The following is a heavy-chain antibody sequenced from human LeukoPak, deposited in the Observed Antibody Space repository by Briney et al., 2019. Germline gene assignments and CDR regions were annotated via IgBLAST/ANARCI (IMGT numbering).Heavy chain of an antibody. CDR2: IKSKTDGGTR. D-gene: IGHD6-19*01. CDR3: TTEGRIAVDYYGMDV. CDR1: GFIFSNAW. J-gene: IGHJ6*02. Sequence: GGSLRLSCAVSGFIFSNAWMSWVRQAPGKGLEWVGRIKSKTDGGTRDYAAPVKGRFTISRDDSKNTVCLQMNSLKTEDTAVYYCTTEGRIAVDYYGMDVWGQGTTVTVSS. V-gene: IGHV3-15*01.